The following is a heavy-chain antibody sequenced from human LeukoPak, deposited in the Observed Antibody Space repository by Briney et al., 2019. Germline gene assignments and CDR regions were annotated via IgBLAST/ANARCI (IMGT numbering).Heavy chain of an antibody. CDR3: ARGRYYYGSGSSGNWFDP. J-gene: IGHJ5*02. Sequence: PSETLSLTCAVYGGSFSGYYWSWIRQPPGKGLEWIGEINHSGSTNYNPSLKSRVTISVDTSKNQFSLKLSSVTAADTAVYYCARGRYYYGSGSSGNWFDPWGQGTLVTVSS. D-gene: IGHD3-10*01. CDR2: INHSGST. V-gene: IGHV4-34*01. CDR1: GGSFSGYY.